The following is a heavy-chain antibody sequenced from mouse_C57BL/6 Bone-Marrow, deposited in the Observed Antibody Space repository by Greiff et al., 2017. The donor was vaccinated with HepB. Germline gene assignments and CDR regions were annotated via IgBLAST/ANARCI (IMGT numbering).Heavy chain of an antibody. CDR1: GYTFTDYN. CDR2: INPNNGGT. Sequence: VQLKQSGPELVKPGASVKIPCKASGYTFTDYNMDWVKQSHGKSLEWIGDINPNNGGTIYNQKFKGKATLTVDKSSSTAYMELRSLTSEDTAVYYCARRVTTVVAPFDYWGHGTTLTVSS. J-gene: IGHJ2*01. CDR3: ARRVTTVVAPFDY. V-gene: IGHV1-18*01. D-gene: IGHD1-1*01.